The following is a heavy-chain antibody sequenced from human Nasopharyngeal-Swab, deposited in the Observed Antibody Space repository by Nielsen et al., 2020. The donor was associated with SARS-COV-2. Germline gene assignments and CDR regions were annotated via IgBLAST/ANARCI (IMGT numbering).Heavy chain of an antibody. Sequence: LSLTCAASGFTFSDSAIHWVRQDSGEGLEWVGRFRSKGNNYATAYSASVKGRFIIFRDDPTNTAYLQMNSLKTEDTAMYYCTRCGGGCYSGRDYWGQGTLVTVSS. CDR2: FRSKGNNYAT. J-gene: IGHJ4*02. V-gene: IGHV3-73*01. D-gene: IGHD2-15*01. CDR1: GFTFSDSA. CDR3: TRCGGGCYSGRDY.